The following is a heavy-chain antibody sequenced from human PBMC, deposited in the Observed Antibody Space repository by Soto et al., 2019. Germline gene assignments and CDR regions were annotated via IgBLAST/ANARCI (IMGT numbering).Heavy chain of an antibody. CDR3: AREGNLGRWIQPLDS. Sequence: PSETLSLTCAVSGGSISSGAYSWSWIRQPPGKGLEWVGYIYHSGSTYYNPSLKSRVTMSVDTSKNHFSLKLISVTTADTAVYFCAREGNLGRWIQPLDSWGQGTLVTVS. CDR1: GGSISSGAYS. V-gene: IGHV4-30-2*01. J-gene: IGHJ4*02. CDR2: IYHSGST. D-gene: IGHD2-2*03.